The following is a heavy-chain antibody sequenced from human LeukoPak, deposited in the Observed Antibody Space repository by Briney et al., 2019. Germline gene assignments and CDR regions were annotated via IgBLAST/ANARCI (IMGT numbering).Heavy chain of an antibody. V-gene: IGHV1-24*01. D-gene: IGHD2-21*02. Sequence: ASVKVSCKVSGYTLTELSMHWVRQAPGKGLEWMGGFDPEDGETIYAQKFQGRVTMTEDTSTDTAYMELSSLRSEDTAVYYCATERYCGGDYDAFDIWRQGTMVTVSS. CDR3: ATERYCGGDYDAFDI. J-gene: IGHJ3*02. CDR2: FDPEDGET. CDR1: GYTLTELS.